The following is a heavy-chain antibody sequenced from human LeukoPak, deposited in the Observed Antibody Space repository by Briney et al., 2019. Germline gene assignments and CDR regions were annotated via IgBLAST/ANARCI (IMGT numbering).Heavy chain of an antibody. CDR3: ARDLDCSGGTCHKTVDY. CDR2: ISSSSGYI. V-gene: IGHV3-21*01. CDR1: GFTFRTYS. Sequence: GGSLRLSCGASGFTFRTYSMNWVRQAPGKGLEWVSSISSSSGYIYYADSVKGRFTISRDNAKNSLYPQMNSLRAEDTVVYYCARDLDCSGGTCHKTVDYGGRGTLVTVSS. D-gene: IGHD2-15*01. J-gene: IGHJ4*02.